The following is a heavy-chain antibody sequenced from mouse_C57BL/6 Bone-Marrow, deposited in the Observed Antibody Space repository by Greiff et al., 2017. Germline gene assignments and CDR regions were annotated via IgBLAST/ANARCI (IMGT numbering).Heavy chain of an antibody. Sequence: QVQLQQSGAELARPGASVKLSCKASGYTFTSYGISWVKQRTGQGLEWIGEIYPRSGNTYYNEKFKGKATLTADKSSSTAYMELRSLTSEDSAVYFCARGMGYHDGSSYGYWGQGTTLTVSS. V-gene: IGHV1-81*01. D-gene: IGHD1-1*01. CDR3: ARGMGYHDGSSYGY. CDR1: GYTFTSYG. CDR2: IYPRSGNT. J-gene: IGHJ2*01.